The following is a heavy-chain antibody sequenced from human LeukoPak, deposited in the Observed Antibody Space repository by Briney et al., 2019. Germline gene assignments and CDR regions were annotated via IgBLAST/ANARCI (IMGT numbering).Heavy chain of an antibody. D-gene: IGHD3-10*01. J-gene: IGHJ2*01. CDR2: ISSSSSTI. V-gene: IGHV3-48*04. CDR1: GFTFSSYS. Sequence: GGSLRLSCAASGFTFSSYSMNWVRQAPGKGLEWLSYISSSSSTIYYADSVKGRFTISRDNAENSLYLQMNSLRAGDTAVYYCARDDGYYGSGSYYSYWYFDLWGRGTLVTVSS. CDR3: ARDDGYYGSGSYYSYWYFDL.